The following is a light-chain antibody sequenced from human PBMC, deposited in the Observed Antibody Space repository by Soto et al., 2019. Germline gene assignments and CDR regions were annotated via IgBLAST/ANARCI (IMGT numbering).Light chain of an antibody. Sequence: QSVLTQPASVSGSPGQSITISCTGSSSDVDYYSYVSWYQHHPGKAPRLLIYEVSNRPSGVSNRFSGSKSGNTASLTISGLQAEDEADYYCSSYAGSNNLLFGGGTKLTVL. V-gene: IGLV2-14*01. CDR3: SSYAGSNNLL. CDR1: SSDVDYYSY. CDR2: EVS. J-gene: IGLJ3*02.